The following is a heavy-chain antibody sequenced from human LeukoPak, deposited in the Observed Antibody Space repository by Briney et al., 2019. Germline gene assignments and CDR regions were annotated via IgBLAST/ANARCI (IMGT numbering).Heavy chain of an antibody. D-gene: IGHD3-16*01. CDR2: IYYSGTT. Sequence: ASETLSLTCTVSGGSISSYYWRWIRQPPGKGREWIGYIYYSGTTNYNPSLKSRVTISVETSKNQFSLKLSSVTAADTPVYYCSRHEGGGHFHHWGQGTLVTVSS. CDR1: GGSISSYY. J-gene: IGHJ1*01. CDR3: SRHEGGGHFHH. V-gene: IGHV4-59*08.